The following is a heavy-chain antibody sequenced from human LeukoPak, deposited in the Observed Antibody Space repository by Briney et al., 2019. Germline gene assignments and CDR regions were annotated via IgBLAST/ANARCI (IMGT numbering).Heavy chain of an antibody. CDR1: GGSISSSSYY. D-gene: IGHD3-3*01. V-gene: IGHV4-39*01. Sequence: SETLSLTCTVSGGSISSSSYYWGWIRQPPGKGLEWIGSIYYSGSTYYNPSLKSRVPMSVDTSKNQFSLKLSSVTAADTAVYYCASDRPSSSGITIFGVVNHYYGMDVWGQGTTVTVSS. CDR3: ASDRPSSSGITIFGVVNHYYGMDV. CDR2: IYYSGST. J-gene: IGHJ6*02.